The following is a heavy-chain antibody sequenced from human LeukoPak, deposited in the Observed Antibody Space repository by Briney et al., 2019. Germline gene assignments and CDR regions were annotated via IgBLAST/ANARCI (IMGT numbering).Heavy chain of an antibody. CDR1: GGTFSSYA. V-gene: IGHV1-69*13. CDR2: IIPIFGTA. D-gene: IGHD5-24*01. CDR3: ARGDGYNYIGNDYYYMDV. Sequence: SVKVSCKASGGTFSSYAISWVRQAPGQGLEWMGGIIPIFGTANYAQKFQGRVTITADESTSTAYMELSSLRSEDTAVYYCARGDGYNYIGNDYYYMDVWGKGTTVTISS. J-gene: IGHJ6*03.